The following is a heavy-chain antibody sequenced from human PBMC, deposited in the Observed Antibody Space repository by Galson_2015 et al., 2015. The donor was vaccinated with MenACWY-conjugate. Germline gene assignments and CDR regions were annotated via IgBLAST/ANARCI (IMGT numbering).Heavy chain of an antibody. CDR3: ARHPPGGRGMDV. CDR1: GYYFTSYW. Sequence: QSGAEVKQPGESLKISCKGSGYYFTSYWIAWVRQIPGKGLEWMGLISPGDSNTRYNPSFQGQVTISADKSISTAYLQWSSLKASDTAMYYCARHPPGGRGMDVWGQGTTVTVPS. V-gene: IGHV5-51*01. CDR2: ISPGDSNT. D-gene: IGHD1-26*01. J-gene: IGHJ6*02.